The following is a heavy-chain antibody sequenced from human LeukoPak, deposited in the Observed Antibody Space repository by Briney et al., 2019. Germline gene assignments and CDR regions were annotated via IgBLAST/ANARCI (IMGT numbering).Heavy chain of an antibody. J-gene: IGHJ4*02. CDR2: ISYDGSNK. Sequence: PGLSLTLSCAASGFTFSSSAMHWVRQAPGKGLEWVAIISYDGSNKYCADSVKGRFTISRDNSRNTLYLQMNSLRAEDTAVYYCARDRSSSWYYFGFDYWGQGTLVTVSS. D-gene: IGHD6-13*01. CDR3: ARDRSSSWYYFGFDY. V-gene: IGHV3-30-3*01. CDR1: GFTFSSSA.